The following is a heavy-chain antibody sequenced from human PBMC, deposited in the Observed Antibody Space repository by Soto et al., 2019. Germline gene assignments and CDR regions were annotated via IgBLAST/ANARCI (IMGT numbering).Heavy chain of an antibody. V-gene: IGHV3-30*18. D-gene: IGHD3-9*01. CDR2: ISYDGSNK. J-gene: IGHJ4*02. CDR1: GFTFSSYG. CDR3: AKDPHFLDILTGYYVDY. Sequence: QVQLVESGGGVVQPGRSLRLYCAASGFTFSSYGMHWVRQAPGKGLEWVAVISYDGSNKYYADSVKGRFTISRDNSKNTLYLQMNSLRAEDTAVYYCAKDPHFLDILTGYYVDYWGQGTLVTVSS.